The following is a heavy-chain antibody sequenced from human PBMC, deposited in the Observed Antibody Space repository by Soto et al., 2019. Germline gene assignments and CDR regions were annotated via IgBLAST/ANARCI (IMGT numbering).Heavy chain of an antibody. V-gene: IGHV3-23*01. J-gene: IGHJ3*02. CDR3: AKTPGDCSGGSCYDAFDI. D-gene: IGHD2-15*01. CDR2: ISGSGGST. Sequence: GGSLRLSCAASGFTFSSYAMSWVRQAPGRGLEWVSAISGSGGSTYYADSVKGRFTISRDNSKNTLYLQMNSLRAEDTAVYYCAKTPGDCSGGSCYDAFDIWGQGTMVTVSS. CDR1: GFTFSSYA.